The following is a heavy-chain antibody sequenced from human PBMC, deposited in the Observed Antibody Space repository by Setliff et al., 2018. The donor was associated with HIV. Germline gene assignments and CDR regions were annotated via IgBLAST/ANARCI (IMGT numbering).Heavy chain of an antibody. V-gene: IGHV6-1*01. D-gene: IGHD3-22*01. Sequence: SQTLSLTCAISGDSALSSRAAWNWIRQSPSGGLEWLGRIYYRSKWYSEYAVSVKSRLTIKPDTLENRFSLQLSSVTPEDTAGYFCARDCDPSRYYYLSLFDFWGQGTPVTVSS. CDR1: GDSALSSRAA. CDR3: ARDCDPSRYYYLSLFDF. J-gene: IGHJ4*02. CDR2: IYYRSKWYS.